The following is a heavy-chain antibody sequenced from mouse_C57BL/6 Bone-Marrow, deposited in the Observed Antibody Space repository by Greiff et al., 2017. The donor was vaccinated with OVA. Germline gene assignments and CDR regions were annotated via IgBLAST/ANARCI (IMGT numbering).Heavy chain of an antibody. J-gene: IGHJ3*01. D-gene: IGHD2-4*01. CDR3: ARGIYYDYGRFAY. Sequence: QVQLQQSGAELVKPGASVKISCKASGYAFSSYWMNWVKQRPGKGLEWIGQIYPGDGDTNYNGKFKGKATLTADKSSSTAYMQLSSLTSEDSAVYFCARGIYYDYGRFAYWGQGTLVTVSA. CDR1: GYAFSSYW. CDR2: IYPGDGDT. V-gene: IGHV1-80*01.